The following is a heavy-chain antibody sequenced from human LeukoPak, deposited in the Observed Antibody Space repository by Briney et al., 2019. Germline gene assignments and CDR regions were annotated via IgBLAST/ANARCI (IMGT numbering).Heavy chain of an antibody. Sequence: SVKVSCKASGGTFSSYAISWVRQAPGQGREWMGGIIPIFGTANYAQKFQGRVAITADESTSTAYMELSSLRSEDTAVYYCARDAGNYDDSSGYYPFDYWGQGTLVTVSS. CDR3: ARDAGNYDDSSGYYPFDY. J-gene: IGHJ4*02. CDR1: GGTFSSYA. D-gene: IGHD3-22*01. V-gene: IGHV1-69*13. CDR2: IIPIFGTA.